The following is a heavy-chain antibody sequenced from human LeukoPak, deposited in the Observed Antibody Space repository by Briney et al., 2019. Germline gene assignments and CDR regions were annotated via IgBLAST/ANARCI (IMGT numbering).Heavy chain of an antibody. V-gene: IGHV4-59*11. CDR1: GGSISSHY. Sequence: PSETLSPTCTVSGGSISSHYWSWIRQPPGKGLEWIGYIYYSGSTNYNPSLKSRVTISVDTSKNQFSLKLSSVTAADTAVYYCARDIPYYYDSSGYYADWGQGTLVTVSS. CDR3: ARDIPYYYDSSGYYAD. J-gene: IGHJ4*02. CDR2: IYYSGST. D-gene: IGHD3-22*01.